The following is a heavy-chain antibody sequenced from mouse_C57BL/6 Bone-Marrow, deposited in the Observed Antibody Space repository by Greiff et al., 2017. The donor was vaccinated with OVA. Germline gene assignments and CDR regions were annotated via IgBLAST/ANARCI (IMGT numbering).Heavy chain of an antibody. CDR2: IDPEDGET. CDR3: APHYYGSSPWFAD. Sequence: EVQLVESGAELVKPGASVKLSCTASGFNIKDYYMHWVKQRTEQGLEWIGRIDPEDGETKYAPKFQGKATITADTSSRAAYLQLSSLTSEDTAVYYCAPHYYGSSPWFADWGQGTLVTVSA. J-gene: IGHJ3*01. D-gene: IGHD1-1*01. CDR1: GFNIKDYY. V-gene: IGHV14-2*01.